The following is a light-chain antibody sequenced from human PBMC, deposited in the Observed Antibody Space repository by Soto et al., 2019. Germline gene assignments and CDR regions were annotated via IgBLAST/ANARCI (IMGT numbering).Light chain of an antibody. CDR2: LGS. V-gene: IGKV2-28*01. Sequence: DIVMTQSPLSLPVTPGEPASISCRSSQSLLHSDGYNCLDWYLQKPGQSPQLLIYLGSNRASGVPDRFSSSGSGTDFTLKISRLEAEDVGVYYCMQSLQAPVTFGGGTKVEI. CDR3: MQSLQAPVT. J-gene: IGKJ4*01. CDR1: QSLLHSDGYNC.